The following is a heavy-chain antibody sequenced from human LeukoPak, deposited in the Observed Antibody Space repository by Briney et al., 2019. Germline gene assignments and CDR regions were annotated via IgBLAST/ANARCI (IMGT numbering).Heavy chain of an antibody. CDR2: IKQDGSEK. D-gene: IGHD4-17*01. J-gene: IGHJ4*02. CDR1: GFTFSNYW. CDR3: ATLGDYDRFDS. V-gene: IGHV3-7*05. Sequence: GGSLRLSCAASGFTFSNYWMSWVRQAPGKGREWVANIKQDGSEKLYVDSLKGRFTISRDNAKNSLYLQMNSLRAEDTAVYYCATLGDYDRFDSWGQGTLVTVSS.